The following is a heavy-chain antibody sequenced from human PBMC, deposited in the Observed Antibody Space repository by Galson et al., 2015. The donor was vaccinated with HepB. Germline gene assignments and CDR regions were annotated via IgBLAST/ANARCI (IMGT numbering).Heavy chain of an antibody. J-gene: IGHJ4*02. D-gene: IGHD6-25*01. Sequence: SLRLSCAASGFTFSSYGMHWVRQAPGKGLEWVAVISYDGSNKYYADSVKGRFTISRDNSKNTLYLQMNSLRAEDTAVYYCAKDWSGYSFDYWGQGTLVTVSS. V-gene: IGHV3-30*18. CDR1: GFTFSSYG. CDR2: ISYDGSNK. CDR3: AKDWSGYSFDY.